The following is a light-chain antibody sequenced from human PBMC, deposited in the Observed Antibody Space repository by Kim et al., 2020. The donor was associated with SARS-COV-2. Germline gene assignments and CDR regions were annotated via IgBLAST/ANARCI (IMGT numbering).Light chain of an antibody. CDR1: HNIGIN. Sequence: PGESATITSRASHNIGINLAWYQQTPGQSPRLLIYDAAMRAAGIPDRVSGSGSGTDFTLTIGSLAPEDFAIYYCQQRGSWPPALTFGGGTKVDIK. J-gene: IGKJ4*01. CDR2: DAA. V-gene: IGKV3-11*01. CDR3: QQRGSWPPALT.